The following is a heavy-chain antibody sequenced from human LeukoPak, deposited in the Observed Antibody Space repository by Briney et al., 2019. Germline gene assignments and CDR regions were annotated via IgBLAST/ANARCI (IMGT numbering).Heavy chain of an antibody. D-gene: IGHD4-17*01. CDR3: ARGEFTVTTGSPDY. J-gene: IGHJ4*01. V-gene: IGHV3-30*01. Sequence: ISYDGSNKYYAASVKGRFTISRDNSKNTLYLQMNSLRAEDTAVYYCARGEFTVTTGSPDYWG. CDR2: ISYDGSNK.